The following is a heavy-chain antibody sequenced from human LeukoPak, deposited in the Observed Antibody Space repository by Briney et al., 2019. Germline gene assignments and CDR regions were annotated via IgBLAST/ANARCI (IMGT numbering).Heavy chain of an antibody. J-gene: IGHJ5*02. CDR3: AREGNSYGIGSNLFDP. Sequence: GGSLRLSCVASGFTFGKYWMSWVRQAPGKGLEWVANIKLDGSEKNYVDSVKGRFTISRDNTKNSLYLQMNSLRAEDTAVYYCAREGNSYGIGSNLFDPWGQGTLVTVSS. V-gene: IGHV3-7*03. CDR1: GFTFGKYW. D-gene: IGHD5-18*01. CDR2: IKLDGSEK.